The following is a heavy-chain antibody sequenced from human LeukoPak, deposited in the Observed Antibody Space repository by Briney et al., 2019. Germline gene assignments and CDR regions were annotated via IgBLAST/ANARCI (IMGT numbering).Heavy chain of an antibody. Sequence: SETLSLTCTVSGGSISSYYWSWIRQPPGKGLEWIGYIYYSGSTNYNPSLKSRVTISVDTSRNQFSLKLSSVTAADTAVYYCAGDVYYGMDVWGQGTTVTVSS. J-gene: IGHJ6*02. CDR3: AGDVYYGMDV. CDR2: IYYSGST. V-gene: IGHV4-59*01. CDR1: GGSISSYY.